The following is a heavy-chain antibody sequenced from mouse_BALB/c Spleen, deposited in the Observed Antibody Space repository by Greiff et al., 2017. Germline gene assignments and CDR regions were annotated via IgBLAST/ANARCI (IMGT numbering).Heavy chain of an antibody. CDR2: IDPANGNT. J-gene: IGHJ4*01. CDR1: GFNIKDTY. V-gene: IGHV14-3*02. Sequence: EVQLQQSGAELVKPGASVKLSCTASGFNIKDTYMHWVKQRPEQGLEWIGRIDPANGNTKYDPKFQGKATIAADTSSNTAYLQLSSLTSEDTAVYCGARSVTYDMDYWGQGTSVTVSS. CDR3: ARSVTYDMDY.